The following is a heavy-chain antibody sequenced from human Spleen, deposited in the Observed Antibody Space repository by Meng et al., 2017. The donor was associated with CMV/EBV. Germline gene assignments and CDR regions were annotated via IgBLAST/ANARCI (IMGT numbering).Heavy chain of an antibody. CDR2: ITGSGRNT. Sequence: GESPKISCAASGFTFSSYAMSWVRQAPGKGLEWVSTITGSGRNTYYADSVKGRFTISRDNSKNSLYLQMNSLRAEDTAIYYCARRRDPSTVTMDSWGQGTLVTVSS. CDR1: GFTFSSYA. CDR3: ARRRDPSTVTMDS. V-gene: IGHV3-23*01. D-gene: IGHD4-17*01. J-gene: IGHJ4*02.